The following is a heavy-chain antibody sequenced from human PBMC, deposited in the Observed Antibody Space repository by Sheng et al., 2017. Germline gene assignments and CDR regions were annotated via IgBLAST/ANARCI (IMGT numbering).Heavy chain of an antibody. CDR3: ARHGHDYGDYGDYYYYYMDV. Sequence: QLQVQESGPGLVKPSETLSLTCTVSGGSISSNGYYWGWIRQPPGKGLEWIGNIYYSGSTLYNPSLKSRVTISLDTSKKQFSLKLSSVTAADTAVYFCARHGHDYGDYGDYYYYYMDVWGKGTNGHRL. D-gene: IGHD4-17*01. CDR2: IYYSGST. CDR1: GGSISSNGYY. J-gene: IGHJ6*03. V-gene: IGHV4-39*01.